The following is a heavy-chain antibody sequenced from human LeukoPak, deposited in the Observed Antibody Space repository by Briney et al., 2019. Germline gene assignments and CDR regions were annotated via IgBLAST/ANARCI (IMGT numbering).Heavy chain of an antibody. CDR2: IRSTGGTT. J-gene: IGHJ6*03. CDR1: GFTFNTYS. Sequence: GGSLRLSCAASGFTFNTYSMNWVRQAPGKGLEWISSIRSTGGTTYYADSVKGRFTISRDNSKDTLYLQMSSLRAEDTAIYYCAKNGDRGAFCTGGTCYPYFYYYMDVWGKGPRSPS. CDR3: AKNGDRGAFCTGGTCYPYFYYYMDV. V-gene: IGHV3-23*01. D-gene: IGHD2-15*01.